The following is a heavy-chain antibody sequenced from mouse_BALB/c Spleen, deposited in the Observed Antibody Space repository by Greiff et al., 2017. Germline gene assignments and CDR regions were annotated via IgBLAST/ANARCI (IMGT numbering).Heavy chain of an antibody. CDR3: ARTWYFDV. CDR2: ISYSGST. J-gene: IGHJ1*01. Sequence: EVKLVESGPGLVKPSQSLSLTCTVTGYSITSDYAWNWIRQFPGNKLEWMGYISYSGSTSYNPSLKSRISITRDTSKNQFFLQLNSVTTEDTATYYCARTWYFDVWGAGTTGTVSS. CDR1: GYSITSDYA. V-gene: IGHV3-2*02.